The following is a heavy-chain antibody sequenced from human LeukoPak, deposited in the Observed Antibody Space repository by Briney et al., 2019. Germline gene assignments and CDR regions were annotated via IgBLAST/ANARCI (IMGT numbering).Heavy chain of an antibody. CDR3: ARAQIGVLLWFGAEYFQH. CDR2: ISSSGSTI. V-gene: IGHV3-48*03. D-gene: IGHD3-10*01. Sequence: PGGSLRLSCAASGFTFSSYEMNWVRQAPGKGLEWVSYISSSGSTIYYADSVKGRFTISRDNAKNSLYLQMNSLRAEDTAVYYCARAQIGVLLWFGAEYFQHWGQGTLVTVSS. CDR1: GFTFSSYE. J-gene: IGHJ1*01.